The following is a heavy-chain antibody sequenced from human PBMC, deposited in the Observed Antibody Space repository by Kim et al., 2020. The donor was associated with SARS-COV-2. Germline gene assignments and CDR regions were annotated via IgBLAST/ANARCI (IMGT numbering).Heavy chain of an antibody. Sequence: GGSLRLSCAASGFTFSSYAMSWVRQAPGKGLEWVSAICGSGGSTYYADSVKGRFTISRDNSKNTLYLQMNSLRGEDTAVYYCAKDPMVRGVIPSVWFVYWGQGTLVTVSS. D-gene: IGHD3-10*01. V-gene: IGHV3-23*01. J-gene: IGHJ4*02. CDR3: AKDPMVRGVIPSVWFVY. CDR1: GFTFSSYA. CDR2: ICGSGGST.